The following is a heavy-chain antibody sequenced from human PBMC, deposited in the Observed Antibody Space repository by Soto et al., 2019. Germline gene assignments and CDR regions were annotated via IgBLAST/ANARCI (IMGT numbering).Heavy chain of an antibody. J-gene: IGHJ4*02. V-gene: IGHV1-69*06. CDR2: IIPAFGTA. D-gene: IGHD2-15*01. CDR1: GGTFNSYL. CDR3: ARGIDPPPIGLYFDA. Sequence: ASVKVSCKTSGGTFNSYLIDWVRQAPGQGLEWMGGIIPAFGTAKYAQKFQGRVTITADKSTTTAYMELRTLTSEDTAVYYCARGIDPPPIGLYFDAWGQGTMVTVYS.